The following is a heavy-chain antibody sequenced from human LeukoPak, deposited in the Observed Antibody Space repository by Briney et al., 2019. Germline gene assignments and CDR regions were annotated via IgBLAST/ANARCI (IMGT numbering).Heavy chain of an antibody. CDR3: ARSGPTIYYYDSSGYPAPIDY. CDR2: INHSGST. D-gene: IGHD3-22*01. J-gene: IGHJ4*02. V-gene: IGHV4-34*01. Sequence: SETLSLTYAVYGGSFSGYYWSWIRQPPGKGLEWIGEINHSGSTNYNPSLKSRVTISVDTSKNQFSLKLSSVTAADTAVYYCARSGPTIYYYDSSGYPAPIDYWGQGTLVTVSS. CDR1: GGSFSGYY.